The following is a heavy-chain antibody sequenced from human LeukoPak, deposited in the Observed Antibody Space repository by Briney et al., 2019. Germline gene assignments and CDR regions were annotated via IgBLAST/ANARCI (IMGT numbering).Heavy chain of an antibody. V-gene: IGHV3-30-3*01. CDR2: ISYDGSNK. CDR3: ARDYYGSGSSSCGMDV. J-gene: IGHJ6*02. Sequence: GGSLRLSCAASGFTFSSHVIHWVRQAPGKGLEWVAMISYDGSNKYHADPVKGRFTISRDNSKNTVHLQMNSLRTEDTAVYYCARDYYGSGSSSCGMDVWGQGTTVTVSS. D-gene: IGHD3-10*01. CDR1: GFTFSSHV.